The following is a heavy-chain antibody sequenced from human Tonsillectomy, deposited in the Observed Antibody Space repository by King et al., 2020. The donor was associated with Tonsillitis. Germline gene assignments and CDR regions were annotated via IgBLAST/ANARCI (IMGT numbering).Heavy chain of an antibody. CDR3: ANYLAYCGGACRNYVDY. CDR1: GFTFSSYA. D-gene: IGHD2-21*02. CDR2: ISGSGGST. V-gene: IGHV3-23*04. Sequence: VQLVESGGGLVQPGGSLRLSCAASGFTFSSYAMSWVRQAPGKGLEWVSAISGSGGSTYYADSVKGRFTISRDNSKNTLYVQMNSLRAEDTAVYYCANYLAYCGGACRNYVDYWGQGTLVTVSS. J-gene: IGHJ4*02.